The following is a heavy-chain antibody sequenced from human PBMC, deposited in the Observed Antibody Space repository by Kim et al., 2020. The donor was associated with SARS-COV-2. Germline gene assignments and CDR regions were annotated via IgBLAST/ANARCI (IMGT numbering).Heavy chain of an antibody. CDR3: ARALTVYCSGGSCYAIGY. CDR1: GFTFSSYW. Sequence: GGSLRLSCAASGFTFSSYWMHWVRQAPGKGLVWVSRINSDESSTSYADSVKGRFTISRDNAKNTLYLQMNSLRAEDTAVYYCARALTVYCSGGSCYAIGYWGQGTLVTVSS. CDR2: INSDESST. V-gene: IGHV3-74*01. J-gene: IGHJ4*02. D-gene: IGHD2-15*01.